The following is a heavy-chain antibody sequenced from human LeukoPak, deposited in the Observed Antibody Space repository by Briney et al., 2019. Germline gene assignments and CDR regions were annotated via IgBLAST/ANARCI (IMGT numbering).Heavy chain of an antibody. Sequence: GESLKISCKASGYSFTNYWIGWVRQMPGKGLEWMGIIYPGDSDIRYSPSFQGQVTISADKSITTAYLQWCSLKASDTAMYCCATSPGSGWFDYWGQGILVTVSS. J-gene: IGHJ4*02. D-gene: IGHD6-19*01. CDR2: IYPGDSDI. CDR1: GYSFTNYW. CDR3: ATSPGSGWFDY. V-gene: IGHV5-51*01.